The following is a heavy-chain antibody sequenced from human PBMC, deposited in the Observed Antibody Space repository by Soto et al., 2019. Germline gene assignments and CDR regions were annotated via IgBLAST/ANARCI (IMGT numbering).Heavy chain of an antibody. V-gene: IGHV1-18*01. J-gene: IGHJ4*02. CDR1: GSTFTTKG. CDR3: VVAAQPYYFDY. D-gene: IGHD2-15*01. Sequence: QFQLVKSGAEVKKPGASGKVSCKPPGSTFTTKGIAGVRQPPGKGLEWMGWISAYNGNTNYAQKLQGRVTMTTDTSTSTAYMELRSLRSDDTAVYYCVVAAQPYYFDYWGQGTLVTVSS. CDR2: ISAYNGNT.